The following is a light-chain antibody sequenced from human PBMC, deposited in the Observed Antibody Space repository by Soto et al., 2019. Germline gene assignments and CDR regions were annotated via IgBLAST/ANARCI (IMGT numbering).Light chain of an antibody. J-gene: IGLJ3*02. Sequence: QSALTQPASVSGSPGQSITISCTGTSSDVCGYDHVSWYQQHPGKAPKLMIYDVSNRPSGVSNRFSGSKSGNTASLAVSGLQAEDEADYYCSSYTSRDTLVFGGGTKVTVL. CDR3: SSYTSRDTLV. CDR2: DVS. V-gene: IGLV2-14*03. CDR1: SSDVCGYDH.